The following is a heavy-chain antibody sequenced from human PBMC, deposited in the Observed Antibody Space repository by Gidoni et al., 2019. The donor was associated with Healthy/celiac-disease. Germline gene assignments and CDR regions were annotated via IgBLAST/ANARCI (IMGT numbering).Heavy chain of an antibody. D-gene: IGHD3-10*01. Sequence: QVQLQESGPGLVKPSEPLSLTCTVSGGSISSYYWSWIRPPPGKGLEWIGYIYYSGSHNYNPSLKSRVTISVDTSKNQFSLKLSSVTAADTAVYYCASSDGSGMGFDPWGQGTLVTVSS. CDR3: ASSDGSGMGFDP. V-gene: IGHV4-59*01. CDR1: GGSISSYY. CDR2: IYYSGSH. J-gene: IGHJ5*02.